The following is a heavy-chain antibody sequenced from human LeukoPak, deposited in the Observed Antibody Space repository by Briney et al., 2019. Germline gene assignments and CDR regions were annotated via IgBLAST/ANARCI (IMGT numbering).Heavy chain of an antibody. D-gene: IGHD2-2*02. CDR3: TTGSYLPPFFDY. J-gene: IGHJ4*02. CDR2: IKSESDGGAI. Sequence: GGSLRLSCAASGFAFTKAWMTWVRQAPGKGPEWVGRIKSESDGGAIDYEACVKDRFTISRDDSKNMLFLEMRSLKTEDTAVYYCTTGSYLPPFFDYWGQGTLVAVSS. CDR1: GFAFTKAW. V-gene: IGHV3-15*01.